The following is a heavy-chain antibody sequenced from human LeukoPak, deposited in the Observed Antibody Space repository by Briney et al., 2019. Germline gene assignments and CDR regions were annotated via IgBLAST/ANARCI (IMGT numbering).Heavy chain of an antibody. J-gene: IGHJ3*01. CDR1: GDSINSHY. Sequence: PSETLSLTCTVPGDSINSHYWSWIRQPPGKGLEWIGFIYTRGSTNYNPSLKSRVTMSGDTSKNQVSLTLNSVTAADTAVHYCAREYYDSSGTKYAFDVWGQGTMVTVSS. V-gene: IGHV4-4*09. CDR3: AREYYDSSGTKYAFDV. D-gene: IGHD3-22*01. CDR2: IYTRGST.